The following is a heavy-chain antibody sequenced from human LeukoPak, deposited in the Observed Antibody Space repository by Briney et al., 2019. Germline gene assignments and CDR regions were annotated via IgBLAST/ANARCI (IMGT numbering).Heavy chain of an antibody. CDR3: ARIGAGSSRDY. CDR2: ISPDGSTT. D-gene: IGHD6-13*01. J-gene: IGHJ4*02. Sequence: GGSLRLSCAASGFTFSRYWMHRVRQAPGKGLMWVSRISPDGSTTLYADSVKGRFTISRDNAKNTLYLQMNSLGAEDTAVYYCARIGAGSSRDYWGQGTLVTVSS. V-gene: IGHV3-74*03. CDR1: GFTFSRYW.